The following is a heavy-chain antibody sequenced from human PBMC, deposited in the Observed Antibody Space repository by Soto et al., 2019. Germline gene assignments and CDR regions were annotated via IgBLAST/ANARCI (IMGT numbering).Heavy chain of an antibody. V-gene: IGHV3-33*01. CDR1: GFTFSSYG. CDR2: IWYDGSNK. D-gene: IGHD3-16*02. Sequence: GGSLRLSCAASGFTFSSYGMHWVRQAPGKGLEWVAVIWYDGSNKYYADSVKGRFTISRDNSKNTLYLQMNSLRAEDTAVYYCARDPTYDYIWGSYRPPNWFDPWGQGTLVTVSS. CDR3: ARDPTYDYIWGSYRPPNWFDP. J-gene: IGHJ5*02.